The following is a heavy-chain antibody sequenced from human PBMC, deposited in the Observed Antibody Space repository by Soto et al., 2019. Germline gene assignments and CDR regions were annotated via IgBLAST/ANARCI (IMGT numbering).Heavy chain of an antibody. V-gene: IGHV3-23*01. D-gene: IGHD3-3*01. CDR1: GFTFSSYA. J-gene: IGHJ4*02. Sequence: GGSLRLSCAASGFTFSSYAMRWVRQAPGKGLEWVSAISGSGGSTYYADSVKGRFTISRDNSKNTLYLKMNSLRAEDTAVYFFGKLREYYDFWSGYLGFDYWGQGTLVTVSS. CDR3: GKLREYYDFWSGYLGFDY. CDR2: ISGSGGST.